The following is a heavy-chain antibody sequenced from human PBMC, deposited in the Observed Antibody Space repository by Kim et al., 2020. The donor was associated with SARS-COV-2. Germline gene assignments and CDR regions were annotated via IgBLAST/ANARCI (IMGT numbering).Heavy chain of an antibody. Sequence: ADSVKGRFTISRDNSKNTLYLQMNSLRAEDTAVYYCAKDYYDSSGYYSDYWGQGTLVTVSS. J-gene: IGHJ4*02. D-gene: IGHD3-22*01. CDR3: AKDYYDSSGYYSDY. V-gene: IGHV3-23*01.